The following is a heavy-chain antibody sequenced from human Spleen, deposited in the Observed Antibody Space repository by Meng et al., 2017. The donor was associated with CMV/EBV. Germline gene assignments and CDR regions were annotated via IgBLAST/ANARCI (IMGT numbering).Heavy chain of an antibody. Sequence: SETLSLTCIVSGGSIRSDSYYWGWIRQPPGKGLEWIGSVHYSGSTYYNPSLKSRVTISVDSSKIQFSLKLSSVTAADTAVYYCARRAAPYDYSLDYWGQGTLVTVSS. CDR3: ARRAAPYDYSLDY. CDR2: VHYSGST. D-gene: IGHD3-3*01. J-gene: IGHJ4*02. CDR1: GGSIRSDSYY. V-gene: IGHV4-39*01.